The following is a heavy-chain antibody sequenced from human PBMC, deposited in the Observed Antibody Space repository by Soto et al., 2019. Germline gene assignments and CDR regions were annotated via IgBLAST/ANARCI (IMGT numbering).Heavy chain of an antibody. J-gene: IGHJ5*02. CDR2: IIPIHGIA. CDR1: VGTFSSYT. Sequence: QVQLVQSGAALKKPGSSVKVACKASVGTFSSYTISSVRQAPGQGLEWMGRIIPIHGIANYAQKCQGRVTITADKSTSTDYMELSILRSEDTAVYYCARVRSGHWFDPWGQGTLVTVSS. V-gene: IGHV1-69*02. D-gene: IGHD1-26*01. CDR3: ARVRSGHWFDP.